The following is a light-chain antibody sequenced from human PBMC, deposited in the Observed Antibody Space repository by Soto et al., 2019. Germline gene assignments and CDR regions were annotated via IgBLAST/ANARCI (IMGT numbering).Light chain of an antibody. V-gene: IGLV1-44*01. CDR2: DDN. Sequence: QSVLTQPPSASGTPGQRVTISCSGSSSNIGSNTVNWYQQLPGTAPKLFIYDDNNRPSGVPDRFSGSKSGTSASLAITGLQAEDEADYYCQSYDSSLSGYVFGTGTKVTVL. CDR1: SSNIGSNT. CDR3: QSYDSSLSGYV. J-gene: IGLJ1*01.